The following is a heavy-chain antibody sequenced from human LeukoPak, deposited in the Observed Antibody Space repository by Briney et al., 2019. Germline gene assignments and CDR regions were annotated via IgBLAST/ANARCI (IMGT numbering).Heavy chain of an antibody. D-gene: IGHD3-22*01. CDR3: AKDRDSYDSSGYYYESAEYFQH. V-gene: IGHV3-23*01. J-gene: IGHJ1*01. Sequence: GGSLRLSCAASGFTFSSYAMSWVRQAPGKGLEWVSAISGSGGSTYYADSVKGRFTISRDNSKNTLYLQMNSLRAEDTAVYYCAKDRDSYDSSGYYYESAEYFQHWGQGTLVTVSS. CDR2: ISGSGGST. CDR1: GFTFSSYA.